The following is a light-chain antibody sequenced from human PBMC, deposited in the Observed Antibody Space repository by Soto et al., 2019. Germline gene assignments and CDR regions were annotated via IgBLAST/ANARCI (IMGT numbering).Light chain of an antibody. CDR3: QQYNSFTWS. Sequence: DIQMTQSPSTLSASVGDRVTITCRSSQSISSWLAWYQQKPGKASKLLIYDASSLESGVPSRFSGSGSGTEFTLTISCLKPDDFATYYCQQYNSFTWSFGQGTKVEIK. CDR1: QSISSW. CDR2: DAS. J-gene: IGKJ1*01. V-gene: IGKV1-5*01.